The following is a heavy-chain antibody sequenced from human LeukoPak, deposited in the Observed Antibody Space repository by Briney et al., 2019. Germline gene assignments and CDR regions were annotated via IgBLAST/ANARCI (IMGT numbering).Heavy chain of an antibody. CDR3: TGHHQAYSRTY. D-gene: IGHD6-13*01. Sequence: GGSLRLSCTASGYTFSSYGMHWVRQAPGKGLEWVSSISTSSSYIYYADSVKGRFTISRDNAKDTLYLQMNSLRAEDTAVYYCTGHHQAYSRTYWGQGTLVTVSS. J-gene: IGHJ4*02. V-gene: IGHV3-21*01. CDR1: GYTFSSYG. CDR2: ISTSSSYI.